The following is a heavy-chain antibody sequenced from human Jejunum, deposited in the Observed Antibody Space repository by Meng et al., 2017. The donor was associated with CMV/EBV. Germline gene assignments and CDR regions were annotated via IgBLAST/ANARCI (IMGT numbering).Heavy chain of an antibody. CDR1: FTEHA. J-gene: IGHJ4*02. V-gene: IGHV3-21*01. CDR3: TRGGWRYSFGSFDY. D-gene: IGHD5-18*01. CDR2: IGSSGRTI. Sequence: FTEHANKWVSKPPGKGLEWVSFIGSSGRTIYFADSVKDRFTISRDNAKNSLYLQMNNLTVEDTAMYYCTRGGWRYSFGSFDYWGQGALVTVSS.